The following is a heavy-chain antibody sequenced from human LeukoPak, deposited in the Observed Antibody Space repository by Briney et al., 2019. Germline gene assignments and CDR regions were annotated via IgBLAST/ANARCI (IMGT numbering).Heavy chain of an antibody. D-gene: IGHD6-13*01. CDR1: GFTFSSYA. J-gene: IGHJ3*02. Sequence: PGGSLRLSCAASGFTFSSYAMSWVRQAPGKGLEWVANINQGGSEKYYVDSMAGRFTISRDNAKNSLYLQMSSLRAEDTAVYYCARVVQQLVRDTAFDIWGQGTKVTVSS. CDR3: ARVVQQLVRDTAFDI. CDR2: INQGGSEK. V-gene: IGHV3-7*01.